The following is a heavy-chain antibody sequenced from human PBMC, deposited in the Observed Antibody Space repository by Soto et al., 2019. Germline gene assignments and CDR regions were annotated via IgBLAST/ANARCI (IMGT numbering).Heavy chain of an antibody. Sequence: SETLSLTCTVSGGSTSSSNYQWVWIRQPPGKGLEWIGNVYYNGNTYYKASLKSRVTISVDTSNNQFSLKLKSVTAADTAVYYCARLSGSYNARSFDSWGQGTLVTVSS. CDR3: ARLSGSYNARSFDS. J-gene: IGHJ4*02. CDR1: GGSTSSSNYQ. D-gene: IGHD1-26*01. V-gene: IGHV4-39*01. CDR2: VYYNGNT.